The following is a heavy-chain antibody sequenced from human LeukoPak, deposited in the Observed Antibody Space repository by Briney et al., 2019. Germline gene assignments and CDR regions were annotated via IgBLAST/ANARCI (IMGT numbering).Heavy chain of an antibody. J-gene: IGHJ5*02. CDR3: ARRLLWFGEFPFVP. CDR1: GYTFTSYG. CDR2: ISAYNGNT. Sequence: ASVKVSCKASGYTFTSYGISWVRQAPGQGLEWMGWISAYNGNTNYAQKLQGRVTMTTDTSTSTAYMELRSLRSDDTAVYYCARRLLWFGEFPFVPWDQGTLVTVSS. V-gene: IGHV1-18*01. D-gene: IGHD3-10*01.